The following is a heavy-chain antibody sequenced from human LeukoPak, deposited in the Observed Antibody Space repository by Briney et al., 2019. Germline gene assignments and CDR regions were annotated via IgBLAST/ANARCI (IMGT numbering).Heavy chain of an antibody. D-gene: IGHD3-9*01. V-gene: IGHV1-2*02. CDR2: INPNSGGT. CDR3: VLVYFDWPSPGYYFDY. J-gene: IGHJ4*02. CDR1: GYTFTGYY. Sequence: ASLKVSCKASGYTFTGYYMHCVRQAPGQGLEWMGWINPNSGGTNYAQKFQGRVTMTRDTFISTAYMELSRLTSDCTAVYYCVLVYFDWPSPGYYFDYWGQGTLVTVSS.